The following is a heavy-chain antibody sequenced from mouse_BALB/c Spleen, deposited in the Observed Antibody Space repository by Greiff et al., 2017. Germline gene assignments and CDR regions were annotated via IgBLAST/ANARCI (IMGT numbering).Heavy chain of an antibody. J-gene: IGHJ2*01. CDR1: GFNIKDTY. CDR2: IDPANGNT. V-gene: IGHV14-3*02. CDR3: AEGYGYGY. D-gene: IGHD1-2*01. Sequence: VQLKESGAELVKPGASVKLSCTASGFNIKDTYMHWVKQRPEQGLEWIGRIDPANGNTKYDPKFQGKATITADTSSNTAYLQLSSLTSEDTAVYYCAEGYGYGYWGQGTTLTVSS.